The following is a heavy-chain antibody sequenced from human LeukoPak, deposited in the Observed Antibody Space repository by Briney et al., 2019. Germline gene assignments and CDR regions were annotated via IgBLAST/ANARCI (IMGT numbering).Heavy chain of an antibody. D-gene: IGHD4-11*01. CDR1: GFSISSYY. CDR3: ARGKDSNYSYYYYYYYMDV. J-gene: IGHJ6*03. V-gene: IGHV4-59*01. CDR2: IYYSGST. Sequence: SETLSLTCTVSGFSISSYYWSWIRQPPGKGLEWIGYIYYSGSTNYNPSLKSRVTISVDTSKNQLSLKLSSVTAADTAVYYCARGKDSNYSYYYYYYYMDVWGKGTTVTVSS.